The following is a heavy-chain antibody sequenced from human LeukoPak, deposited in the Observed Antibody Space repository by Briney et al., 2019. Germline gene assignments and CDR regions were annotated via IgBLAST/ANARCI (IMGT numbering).Heavy chain of an antibody. Sequence: GGSLRLSCAASGFTVSNYMSWVRQAPGKGLEWVSVIYSGGGAYYSNSVKGRFTISRDNAKNSLYLQMNSLRAEDTAGYYCARDLVVVTGSPGYYYGMDVWGQGTTVTVSS. CDR3: ARDLVVVTGSPGYYYGMDV. J-gene: IGHJ6*02. V-gene: IGHV3-66*01. D-gene: IGHD2-21*02. CDR2: IYSGGGA. CDR1: GFTVSNY.